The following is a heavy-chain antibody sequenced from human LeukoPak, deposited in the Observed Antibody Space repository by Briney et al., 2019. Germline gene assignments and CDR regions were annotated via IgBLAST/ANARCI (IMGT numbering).Heavy chain of an antibody. D-gene: IGHD2-15*01. CDR2: IYPGDSDT. Sequence: GESLKISCKGSGYSFSSYWIGWVRQMPGKGLEWMGIIYPGDSDTRYSPSFQGQVTISADKSISTAYLQWSSLKTSDTAMYYCARVVQSFGPRYYDYWGQGTLVTVSS. CDR3: ARVVQSFGPRYYDY. CDR1: GYSFSSYW. J-gene: IGHJ4*02. V-gene: IGHV5-51*01.